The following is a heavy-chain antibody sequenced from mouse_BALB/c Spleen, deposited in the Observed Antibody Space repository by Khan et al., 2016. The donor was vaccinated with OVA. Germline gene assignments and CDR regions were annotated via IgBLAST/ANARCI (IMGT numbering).Heavy chain of an antibody. J-gene: IGHJ2*01. D-gene: IGHD1-3*01. CDR1: GYTFINYW. CDR3: ARRGLQWDFDY. CDR2: IYPSTGST. Sequence: VQLQESGAELAKPGASVKMSCKASGYTFINYWILWVKQRPGQGLEWIGYIYPSTGSTENNQNFKDKAILTADKSSSTAYIQLSSLTTEDSAVYYCARRGLQWDFDYWGQGTTLTVSS. V-gene: IGHV1-7*01.